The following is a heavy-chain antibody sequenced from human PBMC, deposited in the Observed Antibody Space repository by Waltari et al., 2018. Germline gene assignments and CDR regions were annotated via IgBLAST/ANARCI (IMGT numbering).Heavy chain of an antibody. CDR1: GGTFSSYA. V-gene: IGHV1-69*10. Sequence: QVQLVQSGAEVKKPGSSVKVSCKASGGTFSSYAISWVRQAPGQGLEWMGGIVPILGIANCAQKFQGRVTITADKSTSTAYMELSSLRSEDTAVYYCAVGDYYAWFDPWGQGTLVTVSS. J-gene: IGHJ5*02. CDR2: IVPILGIA. CDR3: AVGDYYAWFDP. D-gene: IGHD4-17*01.